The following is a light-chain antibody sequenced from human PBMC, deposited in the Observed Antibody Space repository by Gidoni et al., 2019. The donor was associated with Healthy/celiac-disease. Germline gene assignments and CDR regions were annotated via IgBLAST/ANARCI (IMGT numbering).Light chain of an antibody. CDR3: QQYGSSPWT. Sequence: EIVLTQSPGTLSLSPGVRATLSCRASHSVSSSYLAWYQQKPGQAPRLLIYGASSRATGIPDRFSGSGSGTDFTLTISRLEPEDFAVYYCQQYGSSPWTFXQXTKVEIK. V-gene: IGKV3-20*01. CDR2: GAS. CDR1: HSVSSSY. J-gene: IGKJ1*01.